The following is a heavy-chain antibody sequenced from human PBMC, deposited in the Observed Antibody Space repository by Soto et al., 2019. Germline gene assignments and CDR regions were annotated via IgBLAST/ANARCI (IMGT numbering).Heavy chain of an antibody. Sequence: QVQLVQSGAEVKKPESSVKVSCKAPGGTFSTYAISWVRQAPGQGLEWMGGIIPMFGTANYAQRFQNRVTLTADESTNTVYMELSSLRSEATAVYFCASGIQLWLRRINNGYSGWGQGPLVTVSS. CDR3: ASGIQLWLRRINNGYSG. D-gene: IGHD5-18*01. CDR2: IIPMFGTA. CDR1: GGTFSTYA. V-gene: IGHV1-69*12. J-gene: IGHJ4*02.